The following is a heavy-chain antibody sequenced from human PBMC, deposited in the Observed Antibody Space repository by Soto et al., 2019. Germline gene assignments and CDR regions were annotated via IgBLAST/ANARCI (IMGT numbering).Heavy chain of an antibody. J-gene: IGHJ6*02. V-gene: IGHV3-30*18. CDR2: ISHDGNSK. Sequence: QVQLVESGGGVVQPGRSLRLSCAASGFTFSSYGMHWVRQAPGKGLEWVALISHDGNSKYSVDSVKGRFTISRDNSKNTLFLQMNSLRAGDTAVYYCAKDRLRGGFLTTATTNGMDVWGQGTTVTVSS. CDR3: AKDRLRGGFLTTATTNGMDV. D-gene: IGHD1-26*01. CDR1: GFTFSSYG.